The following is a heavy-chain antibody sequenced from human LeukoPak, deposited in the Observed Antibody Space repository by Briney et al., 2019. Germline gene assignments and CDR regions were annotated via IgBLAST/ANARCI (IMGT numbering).Heavy chain of an antibody. D-gene: IGHD6-19*01. CDR1: GFTFSSYA. Sequence: GGSLRLSCAASGFTFSSYAMSWVRQAPGKGLEWVSAISGSGGSTYYADSVKGRFTISRDNSKNTLYPQMNSLRAEDTAVYYCAKLDSSGWYLGGGNDAFDIWGQGTMVTVSS. V-gene: IGHV3-23*01. CDR2: ISGSGGST. CDR3: AKLDSSGWYLGGGNDAFDI. J-gene: IGHJ3*02.